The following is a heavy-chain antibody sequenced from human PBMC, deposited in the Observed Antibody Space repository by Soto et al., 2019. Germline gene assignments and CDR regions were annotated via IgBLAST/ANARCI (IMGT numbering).Heavy chain of an antibody. J-gene: IGHJ6*03. Sequence: SVKVSCKASGYTFPTYGISWIRQAPGQGLVWMGWISAHNGHTKYTQNFQGRVTMTTNTSISTAYMELSSLRSEDTAVYYCARAEPDFWSGYPGTQFYMDVWGKGTTVTVSS. CDR3: ARAEPDFWSGYPGTQFYMDV. CDR2: ISAHNGHT. D-gene: IGHD3-3*01. CDR1: GYTFPTYG. V-gene: IGHV1-18*01.